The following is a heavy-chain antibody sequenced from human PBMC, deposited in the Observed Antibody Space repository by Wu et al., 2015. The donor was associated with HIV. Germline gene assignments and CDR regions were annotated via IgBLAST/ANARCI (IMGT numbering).Heavy chain of an antibody. D-gene: IGHD3-10*02. CDR2: IYQSGST. V-gene: IGHV4-38-2*02. CDR3: ARLDYVGAFDI. J-gene: IGHJ3*02. Sequence: QVQLQESGPGLVKPSETLSLTCTVSGYSINSGYYWGWIRQPPGKGLECIGNIYQSGSTYYNPSLKSRVTISVDTSKNQFSLKLRSVTAADTAVYYCARLDYVGAFDIWGQGTMVIVSS. CDR1: GYSINSGYY.